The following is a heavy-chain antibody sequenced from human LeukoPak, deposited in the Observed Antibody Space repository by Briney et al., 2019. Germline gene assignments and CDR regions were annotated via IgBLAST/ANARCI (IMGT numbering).Heavy chain of an antibody. D-gene: IGHD2-21*02. Sequence: PSETLSLTCAVYGGSFSGYYWSWLRQPPGKGLEWIGEINHSGSTNYNPSLKSRVTISVDTSKNQFSLKLSSVTAADTAVYYCASYCGGDCYSSYFDYWGQGTLVTVSS. CDR2: INHSGST. CDR1: GGSFSGYY. J-gene: IGHJ4*02. V-gene: IGHV4-34*01. CDR3: ASYCGGDCYSSYFDY.